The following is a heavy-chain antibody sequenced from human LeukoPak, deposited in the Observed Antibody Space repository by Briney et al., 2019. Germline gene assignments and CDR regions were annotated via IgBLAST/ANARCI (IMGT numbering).Heavy chain of an antibody. V-gene: IGHV1-2*06. CDR3: ARDLSRGYSSSWFRY. CDR2: INPNSGGT. J-gene: IGHJ4*02. CDR1: GYTFTDYY. D-gene: IGHD6-13*01. Sequence: GSVKVSCKVSGYTFTDYYMHWVQQAPGKGLEWMGRINPNSGGTNYAQKFQGRVTMTRDTSISTAYMELSRLRSDDTAVYYCARDLSRGYSSSWFRYWGQGTLVTVSS.